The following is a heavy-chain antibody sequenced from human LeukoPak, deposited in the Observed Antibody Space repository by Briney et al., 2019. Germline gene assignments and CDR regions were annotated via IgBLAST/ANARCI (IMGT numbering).Heavy chain of an antibody. V-gene: IGHV3-23*01. CDR2: ISATGSTI. Sequence: GGSLRLSCVASGFTFNTYAMSWVRQTPGKGLEWVSCISATGSTIYYADSVKGRFFISRDNSKNTLYLQMDSLRAEDTAVYYCARDITMIVVAYDYWGQGTLVTVSS. J-gene: IGHJ4*02. CDR3: ARDITMIVVAYDY. D-gene: IGHD3-22*01. CDR1: GFTFNTYA.